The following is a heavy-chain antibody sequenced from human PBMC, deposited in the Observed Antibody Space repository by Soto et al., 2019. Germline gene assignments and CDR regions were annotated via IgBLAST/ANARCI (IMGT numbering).Heavy chain of an antibody. V-gene: IGHV5-10-1*01. D-gene: IGHD3-9*01. CDR3: ATHGGYDILNWFDP. CDR1: GYSFTSYW. CDR2: IDPSDSYT. J-gene: IGHJ5*02. Sequence: GESLKNSCKGSGYSFTSYWISWVRQMPGKGLEWMGRIDPSDSYTNYSPSFQGHVTISADKSISTAYLQWSSLKASDTAMYYCATHGGYDILNWFDPWGQGTLVTVSS.